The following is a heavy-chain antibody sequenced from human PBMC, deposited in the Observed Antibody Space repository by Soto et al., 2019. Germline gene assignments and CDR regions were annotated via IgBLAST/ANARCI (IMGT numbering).Heavy chain of an antibody. CDR1: GFTFISYS. V-gene: IGHV3-23*01. D-gene: IGHD3-16*01. CDR2: ISGSGGST. CDR3: AKDTRLGASGSHFDY. Sequence: PGGSLRLSCAASGFTFISYSMNWVRQAPGKGLEWVSAISGSGGSTYYADSVKGRFTISRDNSKNTLYLQMNSLRAEDTAVYYCAKDTRLGASGSHFDYWGQGTLVTVSS. J-gene: IGHJ4*02.